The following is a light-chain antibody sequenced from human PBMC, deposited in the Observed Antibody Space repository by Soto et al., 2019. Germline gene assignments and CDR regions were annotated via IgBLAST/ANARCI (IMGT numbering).Light chain of an antibody. V-gene: IGKV3-11*01. J-gene: IGKJ4*01. CDR1: QSVSSY. CDR3: RQRSNWPLT. Sequence: EIVLTQSPATLSLSPGERATLSCRASQSVSSYLAWYQQKPGQAPRLLIYDASNRATGIPARFSGSGSGTDFTLTISSLEPEDFVVYYCRQRSNWPLTFGGGTKVEIK. CDR2: DAS.